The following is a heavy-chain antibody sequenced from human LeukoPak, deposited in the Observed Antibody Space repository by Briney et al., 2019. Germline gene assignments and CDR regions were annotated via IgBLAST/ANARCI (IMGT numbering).Heavy chain of an antibody. CDR3: AKGGSSWYAVWIDP. Sequence: GGSLRLSCAASGFTFSSYAMSWVRQAPGKGLEWLSAISGSGGSTYYADSVKGRFTISRDNSKNTLYLQMNSLRAEDTAVYYCAKGGSSWYAVWIDPWGQGTLVTVSS. J-gene: IGHJ5*02. CDR2: ISGSGGST. V-gene: IGHV3-23*01. CDR1: GFTFSSYA. D-gene: IGHD6-13*01.